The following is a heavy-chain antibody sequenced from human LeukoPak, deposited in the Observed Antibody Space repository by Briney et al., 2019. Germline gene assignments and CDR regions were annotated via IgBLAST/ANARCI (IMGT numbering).Heavy chain of an antibody. CDR1: GFTFSSYW. J-gene: IGHJ4*02. D-gene: IGHD1-26*01. V-gene: IGHV3-15*01. CDR3: TTDGVGVEGATYDN. Sequence: GGSLRLSCAASGFTFSSYWMHWVRQAPGKGLEWVGRIKSKTDGETTDYAAPVKGRFTISRDDSKNTLYLQMNSLKTEDTAVYYCTTDGVGVEGATYDNWGQGTLVSVSS. CDR2: IKSKTDGETT.